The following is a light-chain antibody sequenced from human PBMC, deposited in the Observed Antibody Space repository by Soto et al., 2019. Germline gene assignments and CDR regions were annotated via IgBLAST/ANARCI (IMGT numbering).Light chain of an antibody. V-gene: IGKV1-39*01. CDR2: AAT. J-gene: IGKJ1*01. Sequence: DLQVTQSPPTLSASVGYRVTITCRASRTISTWMAWYQQSPGKAPKLLIYAATKLQSGVPSRFSGSGSGTDFTLTITTLQPEDFAIYYCQQSYTTPRTFGQGTKVDIK. CDR3: QQSYTTPRT. CDR1: RTISTW.